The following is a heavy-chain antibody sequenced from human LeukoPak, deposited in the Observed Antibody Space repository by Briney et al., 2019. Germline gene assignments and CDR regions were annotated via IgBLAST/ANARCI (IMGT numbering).Heavy chain of an antibody. Sequence: PGGSLRLSCAASGFTFSSYSMNWVRQAPGKGLEWVSYISSSSSTIYYADSVKGRFTISRDNAKNSLYLQMNSLRAEDTAVYYCARDTSGSYRDYFDYWGQGTLVTVSS. V-gene: IGHV3-48*04. CDR2: ISSSSSTI. CDR3: ARDTSGSYRDYFDY. J-gene: IGHJ4*02. CDR1: GFTFSSYS. D-gene: IGHD1-26*01.